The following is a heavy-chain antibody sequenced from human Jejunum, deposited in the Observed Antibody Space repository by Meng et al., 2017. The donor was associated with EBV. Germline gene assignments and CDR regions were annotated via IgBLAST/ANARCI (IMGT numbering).Heavy chain of an antibody. D-gene: IGHD3-22*01. Sequence: QVQLQDCAQSPEKPWGTLTLTCVVSWCSISDNDWWSWVRQPPGKGLEWLGEIYHGGGTNYNPSLESRVTISVDKSKNQFSLKLNSVTVADTAVYYCAGNGYYALEYWGPGILVTVSS. CDR1: WCSISDNDW. J-gene: IGHJ4*02. V-gene: IGHV4-4*02. CDR2: IYHGGGT. CDR3: AGNGYYALEY.